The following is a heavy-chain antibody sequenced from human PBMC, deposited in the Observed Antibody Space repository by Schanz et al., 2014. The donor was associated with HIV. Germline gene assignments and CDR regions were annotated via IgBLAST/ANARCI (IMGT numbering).Heavy chain of an antibody. D-gene: IGHD3-16*01. V-gene: IGHV4-34*01. CDR1: GGSLSGYD. CDR2: INHSGIP. Sequence: QVQLQQWGAGLLNSSETLSLTCAVYGGSLSGYDWNWIRQAPGKGPEWIGEINHSGIPNYNPSLEGRVTIPVDTSKNQFSLKLSSVTAADTAVYYCARDGGRRGGERQLFGYWGQGTLVTVSS. CDR3: ARDGGRRGGERQLFGY. J-gene: IGHJ4*02.